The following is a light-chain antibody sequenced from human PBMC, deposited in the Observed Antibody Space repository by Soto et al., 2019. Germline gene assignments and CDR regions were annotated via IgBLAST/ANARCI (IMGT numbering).Light chain of an antibody. CDR1: SNDVGAYNF. CDR3: NSYTSSITPCV. J-gene: IGLJ1*01. CDR2: EVS. V-gene: IGLV2-14*01. Sequence: QSVLTQPPSVSGSPGQLITISCTGTSNDVGAYNFVSWYQQHPGKAPKLLIYEVSNRPSEISDRFSGSKSGNTASLTISGLQTEDEADYYCNSYTSSITPCVFGTGTKVTVL.